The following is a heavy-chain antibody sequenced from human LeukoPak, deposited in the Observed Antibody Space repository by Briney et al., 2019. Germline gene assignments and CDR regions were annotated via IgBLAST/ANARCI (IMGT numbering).Heavy chain of an antibody. CDR3: ARDSGDYALDY. D-gene: IGHD4-17*01. CDR1: GFTFSSYS. V-gene: IGHV3-21*01. Sequence: GGSLRLSCAASGFTFSSYSMNWVRQAPGQGLEWVSSISSSSSYIYYADSVKGRFTISRDNAKNSLYLQMNSLRAEDTAVYYCARDSGDYALDYWGQGTLVTVSS. J-gene: IGHJ4*02. CDR2: ISSSSSYI.